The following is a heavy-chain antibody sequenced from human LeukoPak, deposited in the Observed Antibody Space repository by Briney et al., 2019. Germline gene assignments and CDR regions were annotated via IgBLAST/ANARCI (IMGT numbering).Heavy chain of an antibody. CDR3: AKMVITPRNYYDSSGYSGHFDY. D-gene: IGHD3-22*01. J-gene: IGHJ4*02. Sequence: PGGSLRLSCAASGFTFISYWMSWVRQAPGKGLEWVANIKQDGSEKYYVDSVKGRFTISRDNAKNSLYLQMNSLRAEDTAVYYCAKMVITPRNYYDSSGYSGHFDYWGQGTLVTVSS. V-gene: IGHV3-7*03. CDR2: IKQDGSEK. CDR1: GFTFISYW.